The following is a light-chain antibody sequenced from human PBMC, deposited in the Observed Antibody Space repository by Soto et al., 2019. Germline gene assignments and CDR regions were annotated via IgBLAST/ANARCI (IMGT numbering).Light chain of an antibody. V-gene: IGKV1-39*01. Sequence: DIQVSQSPSSLSASVEDNITITCLASLPISNYLAWYQQKPGKIPNLLIYAASTLPSGVPSRFSGSGSGTEFTLTMSGLQPEDFATYYCQQGHSTPYTLGQGTKVDIK. J-gene: IGKJ2*01. CDR2: AAS. CDR1: LPISNY. CDR3: QQGHSTPYT.